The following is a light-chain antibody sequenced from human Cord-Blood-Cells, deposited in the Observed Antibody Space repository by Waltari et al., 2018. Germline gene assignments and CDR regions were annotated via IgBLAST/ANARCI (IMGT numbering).Light chain of an antibody. CDR3: QQYNNWPYT. CDR1: QSVSSN. V-gene: IGKV3-15*01. Sequence: DIVMTQSPATLSVSPGERATLSCRARQSVSSNLAWYQQKPGQAPRLLIYGASTRATGIPARFSGSWSGTEFTLTISSLQSEDFAVYYCQQYNNWPYTFGQGTKLEIK. CDR2: GAS. J-gene: IGKJ2*01.